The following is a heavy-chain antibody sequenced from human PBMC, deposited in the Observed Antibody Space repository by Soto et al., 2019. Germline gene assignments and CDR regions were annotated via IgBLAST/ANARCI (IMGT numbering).Heavy chain of an antibody. Sequence: SLRLSCAASGFTFSSYAMSWVRQAPGKGLEWVSAISGSGGSTYYADSVKGRFTISRDNSKNTLYLQMNSLRAEDTAVYYCAKDRVVYAGGPRAHYFDYWGQGTLVTVSS. CDR3: AKDRVVYAGGPRAHYFDY. V-gene: IGHV3-23*01. D-gene: IGHD2-8*02. J-gene: IGHJ4*02. CDR2: ISGSGGST. CDR1: GFTFSSYA.